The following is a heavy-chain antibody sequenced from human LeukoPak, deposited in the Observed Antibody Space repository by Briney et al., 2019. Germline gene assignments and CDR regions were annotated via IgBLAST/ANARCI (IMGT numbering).Heavy chain of an antibody. J-gene: IGHJ4*02. Sequence: SETLSLTCTVSGGSISSSSYYWGWIRQPPGKGLEWIGSIYYSGSTYYNPSLKSRVTISVDTSKNQFSLKLSSVTAADTAVYYCARTDLITMVRGVTFDYWGQGTLVTVSS. D-gene: IGHD3-10*01. V-gene: IGHV4-39*01. CDR3: ARTDLITMVRGVTFDY. CDR2: IYYSGST. CDR1: GGSISSSSYY.